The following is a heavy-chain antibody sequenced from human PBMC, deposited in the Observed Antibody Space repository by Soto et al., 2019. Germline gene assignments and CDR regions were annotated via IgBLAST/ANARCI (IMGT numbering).Heavy chain of an antibody. CDR1: GYTFTTYA. D-gene: IGHD2-2*01. J-gene: IGHJ6*02. CDR3: ARESGDIVLVPPATEDYGMDV. V-gene: IGHV1-3*01. Sequence: GASVKVSCKASGYTFTTYAMHWVRQAPGQRLEWMGWINAGNGNTKYSQKFQGRVTITRDTSASTAYMELSSLRSEDKAVHYCARESGDIVLVPPATEDYGMDVWGQGTTVTVSS. CDR2: INAGNGNT.